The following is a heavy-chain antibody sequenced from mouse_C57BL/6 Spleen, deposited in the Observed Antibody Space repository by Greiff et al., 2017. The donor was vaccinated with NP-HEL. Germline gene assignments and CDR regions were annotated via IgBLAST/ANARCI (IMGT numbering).Heavy chain of an antibody. CDR1: GFSLTSSG. CDR2: IWGGGST. CDR3: SSDVFAY. V-gene: IGHV2-6*01. J-gene: IGHJ3*01. Sequence: VKVVESGPGLVAPSQSLTITCTVSGFSLTSSGVDWVRQSPGKGLEWLGGIWGGGSTNNNSALKSGLSTSKDNSNGQVFLKMNSLQTVDTGMDYCSSDVFAYWGQGTLVTVSA.